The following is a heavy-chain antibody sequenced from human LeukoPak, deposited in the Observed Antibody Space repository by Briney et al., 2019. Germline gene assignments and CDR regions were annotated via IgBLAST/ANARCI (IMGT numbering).Heavy chain of an antibody. V-gene: IGHV3-9*01. D-gene: IGHD3-3*01. CDR2: ISWNSGSI. CDR1: GFTFDDYA. Sequence: GGSLRLSCAASGFTFDDYAMHWVRQAPGKGLEWVSGISWNSGSIGYADSVKGRFTISRDNAKNSLYLQMNSLRAEDTAVYYCARALLYYDFWSGYSNDAFDIWGQGTMVTVSS. J-gene: IGHJ3*02. CDR3: ARALLYYDFWSGYSNDAFDI.